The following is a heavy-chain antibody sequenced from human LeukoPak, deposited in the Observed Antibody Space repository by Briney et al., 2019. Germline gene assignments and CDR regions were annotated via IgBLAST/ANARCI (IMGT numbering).Heavy chain of an antibody. Sequence: SETLSLTCSVSSGSIISNNDYWGWIRQPPGKGLEWIATIHYSGRTYYNPSLKSRVTISVDTSKNQFSLKLSSVTAADTAVYYCARRRLRYFDWLEGDYYYYYMDVWGKGTTVTISS. CDR2: IHYSGRT. V-gene: IGHV4-39*07. J-gene: IGHJ6*03. D-gene: IGHD3-9*01. CDR1: SGSIISNNDY. CDR3: ARRRLRYFDWLEGDYYYYYMDV.